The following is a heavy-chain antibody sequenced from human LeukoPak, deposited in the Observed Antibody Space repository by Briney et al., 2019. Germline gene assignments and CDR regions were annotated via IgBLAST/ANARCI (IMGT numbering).Heavy chain of an antibody. V-gene: IGHV1-18*01. D-gene: IGHD6-13*01. CDR3: ASIAAAGYNWFDP. Sequence: ASVTVSCKASGYTFTSYGISWVRQAPGQGLEWMGWISAYNGNTNYAQKLQGRVTMTTDTSTSTAYMELRSLRSDDTAVYYCASIAAAGYNWFDPWGQGTLVTVSS. J-gene: IGHJ5*02. CDR2: ISAYNGNT. CDR1: GYTFTSYG.